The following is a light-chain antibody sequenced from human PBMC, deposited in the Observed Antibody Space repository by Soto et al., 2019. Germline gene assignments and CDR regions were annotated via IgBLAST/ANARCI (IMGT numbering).Light chain of an antibody. CDR3: EQHNNCPPWT. CDR2: GAA. J-gene: IGKJ1*01. Sequence: EIVMTQSPAPLSVSPGERATLSSLSSQSVSTNLAWYQQKPGQAPRLLMYGAATRATGIPDRFSGRGSCTEFTPTITGLQSEDFAVYYCEQHNNCPPWTVGQGTNVEI. V-gene: IGKV3-15*01. CDR1: QSVSTN.